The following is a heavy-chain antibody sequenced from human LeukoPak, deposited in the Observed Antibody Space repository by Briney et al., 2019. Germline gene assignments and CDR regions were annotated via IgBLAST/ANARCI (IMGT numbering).Heavy chain of an antibody. Sequence: SETLSLTCTVSGYSIGSGYYWGWIRQPPGKGLEWIGSIYHSGSTYYNPSLKSRVTISVDTSKNQFSLKLSSVTAADTAVYYCARVHPDRRKGGYIDYWGQGTLVTVSS. CDR1: GYSIGSGYY. D-gene: IGHD3-22*01. CDR3: ARVHPDRRKGGYIDY. V-gene: IGHV4-38-2*02. J-gene: IGHJ4*02. CDR2: IYHSGST.